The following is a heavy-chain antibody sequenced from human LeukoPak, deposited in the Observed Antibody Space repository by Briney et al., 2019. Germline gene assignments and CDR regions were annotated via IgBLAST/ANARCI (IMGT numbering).Heavy chain of an antibody. Sequence: GGSLRLSCAASGFTFSSYWMHWVRQVSGKGLLWVSRINSDGSSTRYADSVKGRFTISRDNAKYTLYLQMNSLRAEDTAVYYCARDLTAASGNCFGPWGQGTLVTVSS. D-gene: IGHD6-13*01. V-gene: IGHV3-74*01. CDR3: ARDLTAASGNCFGP. CDR1: GFTFSSYW. CDR2: INSDGSST. J-gene: IGHJ5*02.